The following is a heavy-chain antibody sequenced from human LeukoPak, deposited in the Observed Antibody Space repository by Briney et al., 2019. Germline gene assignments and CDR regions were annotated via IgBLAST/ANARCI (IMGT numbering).Heavy chain of an antibody. D-gene: IGHD5-18*01. CDR3: ARGGAAMALYCFDY. Sequence: GGSLRLSCAASGFTFSSYAMSWVRQAPGKGLEWVSGISGSGGRTDYADSVKGRFTISRDNSKNTLYLQMNSLRAEDTAVYYCARGGAAMALYCFDYWGQGTLVTVSS. V-gene: IGHV3-23*01. CDR1: GFTFSSYA. J-gene: IGHJ4*02. CDR2: ISGSGGRT.